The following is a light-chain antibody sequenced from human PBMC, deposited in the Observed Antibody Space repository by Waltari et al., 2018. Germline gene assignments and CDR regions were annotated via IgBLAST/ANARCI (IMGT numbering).Light chain of an antibody. CDR2: SNN. J-gene: IGLJ2*01. V-gene: IGLV1-44*01. Sequence: QSVLTQPPSASGTPGQRVTISCSGSSSNIGSNTVNWYHQLPGTAPKLLIYSNNQRPSGVPDRFSGSKSGTSASLAISGLQSEDEADYYCAVWDDSLNGPVFGGGTKLTVL. CDR3: AVWDDSLNGPV. CDR1: SSNIGSNT.